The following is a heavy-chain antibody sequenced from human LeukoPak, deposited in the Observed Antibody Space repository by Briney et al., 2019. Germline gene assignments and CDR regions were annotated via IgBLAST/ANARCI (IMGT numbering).Heavy chain of an antibody. CDR1: GGTFTSYA. V-gene: IGHV1-69*04. CDR3: ARDSGTPYYDFWGGYFDY. CDR2: IIPILGIA. D-gene: IGHD3-3*01. Sequence: SVKVSCKASGGTFTSYAISWVRQAPGQGLEWMGRIIPILGIANYAQKFQGRVTITADKSTSTAYMELSSLRSEDTAVYYCARDSGTPYYDFWGGYFDYWGQGTLVTVSS. J-gene: IGHJ4*02.